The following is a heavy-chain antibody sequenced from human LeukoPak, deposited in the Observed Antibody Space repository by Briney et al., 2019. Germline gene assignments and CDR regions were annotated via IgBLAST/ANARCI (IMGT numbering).Heavy chain of an antibody. J-gene: IGHJ4*02. V-gene: IGHV4-39*07. CDR3: ARDGGYCSGGSCYISEFDY. CDR2: IYYSGST. CDR1: GGSISSSSYY. D-gene: IGHD2-15*01. Sequence: PSETLSLTCTVSGGSISSSSYYWGWIRQPPGKGLEWIGSIYYSGSTYYNPSPKSRVTISVDTSKNQFSLKLSSVTAADTAVYYCARDGGYCSGGSCYISEFDYWGQGTLVTVSS.